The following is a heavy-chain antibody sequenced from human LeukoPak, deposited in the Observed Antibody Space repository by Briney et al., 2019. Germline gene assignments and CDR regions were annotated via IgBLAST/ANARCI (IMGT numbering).Heavy chain of an antibody. CDR1: AFISSGHW. CDR3: AKGTGSPIHDAFDI. J-gene: IGHJ3*02. Sequence: GGSLRLSCEGSAFISSGHWMNWVRQTPGKGLEWVSGISWNSGSIGYGDSVKGRFTISRDNAKNSLYLQMYSLRSEDTALYYCAKGTGSPIHDAFDIWGQGTMVTVSS. CDR2: ISWNSGSI. D-gene: IGHD5-18*01. V-gene: IGHV3-9*02.